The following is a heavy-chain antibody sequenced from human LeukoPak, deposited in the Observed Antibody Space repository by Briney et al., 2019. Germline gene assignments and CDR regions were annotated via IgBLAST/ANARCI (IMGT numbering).Heavy chain of an antibody. J-gene: IGHJ3*02. D-gene: IGHD6-13*01. CDR1: GFTFSSYS. V-gene: IGHV3-21*01. CDR2: ISSSSSYI. CDR3: ARVREAAAFDI. Sequence: PGGSLRLSCAASGFTFSSYSMNWVRQAPGKGLEWVSSISSSSSYIYYADSVKGRFTISRDNAKNSLYLQMNSLRAEDTAVYHCARVREAAAFDIWGQGTMVTVSS.